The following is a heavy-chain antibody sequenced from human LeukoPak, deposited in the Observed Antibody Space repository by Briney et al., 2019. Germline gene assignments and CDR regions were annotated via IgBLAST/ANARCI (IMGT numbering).Heavy chain of an antibody. CDR2: ISSSGSAI. J-gene: IGHJ4*02. D-gene: IGHD1-26*01. CDR3: AKDAGYSGSYWRPFDY. Sequence: GGSLRLSCAASGFIFSIYEMNWVRQAPGKGLEWVSHISSSGSAIYYADSVKGRFTISRDNAENSLYLQMNSLRAEDTAVYYCAKDAGYSGSYWRPFDYWGQGTLVTVSS. V-gene: IGHV3-48*03. CDR1: GFIFSIYE.